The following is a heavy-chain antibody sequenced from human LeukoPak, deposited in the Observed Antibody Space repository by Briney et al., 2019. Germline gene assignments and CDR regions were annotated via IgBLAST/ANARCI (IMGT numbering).Heavy chain of an antibody. CDR1: GFTFDDYG. V-gene: IGHV3-7*03. CDR3: AKGRWLQLLCDS. CDR2: IKQDGSEK. J-gene: IGHJ5*01. Sequence: PGGSLRLSCAASGFTFDDYGMSWVRQAPGKGLEWVANIKQDGSEKYYVDSVKGRFTIPRDNSKNSLYLQMNSLRAEDTALYYCAKGRWLQLLCDSWGQGTLVTVSS. D-gene: IGHD5-24*01.